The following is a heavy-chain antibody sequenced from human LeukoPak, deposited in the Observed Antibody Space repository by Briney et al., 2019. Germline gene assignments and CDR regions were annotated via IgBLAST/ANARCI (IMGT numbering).Heavy chain of an antibody. J-gene: IGHJ4*02. Sequence: LPGGSLRLSCAASGFTFNDYAVHWVRQAPGKGLEWVAVISYDGGTKYYADSVRGRFTISRDNSKDTLYLQMNSLRAEDTAVYYCAKDYRFVGATTEYPKDWGQGTLVTVSS. V-gene: IGHV3-30-3*01. CDR1: GFTFNDYA. D-gene: IGHD1-26*01. CDR3: AKDYRFVGATTEYPKD. CDR2: ISYDGGTK.